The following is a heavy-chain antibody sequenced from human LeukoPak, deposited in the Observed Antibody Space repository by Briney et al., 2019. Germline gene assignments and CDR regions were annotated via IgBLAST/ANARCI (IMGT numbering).Heavy chain of an antibody. Sequence: SETLSLTCAVSGGSFSSSYWWCWRRQPPGEGLEWVGDNYHSGSTYYNPSLRSRLTMSLDKSRNQFSLKLSSVTAADTAVYYCASRSSDCSSTSCDPTHFDYWGQGTLVTVSS. D-gene: IGHD2-2*01. CDR2: NYHSGST. CDR1: GGSFSSSYW. V-gene: IGHV4-4*02. CDR3: ASRSSDCSSTSCDPTHFDY. J-gene: IGHJ4*02.